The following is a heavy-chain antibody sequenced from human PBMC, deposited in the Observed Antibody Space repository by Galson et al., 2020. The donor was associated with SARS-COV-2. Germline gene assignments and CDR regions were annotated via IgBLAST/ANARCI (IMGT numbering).Heavy chain of an antibody. CDR2: IYPVDSQT. CDR3: ARHLAMSRWGGFDI. CDR1: GYSFTNYW. J-gene: IGHJ3*02. Sequence: GESLKISCKSSGYSFTNYWIGWVRQMPGKGLEWMGIIYPVDSQTRYSPSFQGQVTISVDKSITTAYLQWSSLKASDTAMYYCARHLAMSRWGGFDIWGQGTVVTVSS. V-gene: IGHV5-51*01. D-gene: IGHD1-26*01.